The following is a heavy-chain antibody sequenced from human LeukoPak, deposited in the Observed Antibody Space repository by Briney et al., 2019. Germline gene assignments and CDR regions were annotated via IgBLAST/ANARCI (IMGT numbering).Heavy chain of an antibody. CDR1: GGSFSGYY. CDR2: INHSGST. D-gene: IGHD6-19*01. J-gene: IGHJ4*02. V-gene: IGHV4-34*01. Sequence: SETLSLTCAVCGGSFSGYYWSWIRQPPGKGLEWIGEINHSGSTNYNPSLKSRVTISVDTSKNQFSLKLSSVTAADTAVYYCARAVGDYWGQGTLVTVSS. CDR3: ARAVGDY.